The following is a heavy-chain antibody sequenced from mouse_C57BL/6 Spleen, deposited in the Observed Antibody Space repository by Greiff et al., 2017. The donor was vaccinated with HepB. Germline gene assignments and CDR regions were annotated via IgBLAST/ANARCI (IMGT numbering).Heavy chain of an antibody. D-gene: IGHD4-1*01. Sequence: VQLVESGAELAKPGASVKLSCKASGYTFTSYWMHWVKQRPGQGLEWIGYINPSSGYTKYNQKFKDKATLTADKSSSTAYMQLSSLTYEDSAVYYCAELGRDWYFDVWGTGTTVTVSS. CDR2: INPSSGYT. V-gene: IGHV1-7*01. CDR3: AELGRDWYFDV. J-gene: IGHJ1*03. CDR1: GYTFTSYW.